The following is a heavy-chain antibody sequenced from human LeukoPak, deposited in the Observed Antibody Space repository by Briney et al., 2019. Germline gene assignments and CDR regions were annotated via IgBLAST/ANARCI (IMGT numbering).Heavy chain of an antibody. CDR2: ISGSGGST. D-gene: IGHD6-6*01. V-gene: IGHV3-23*01. CDR3: AKDRGSSSGFDY. Sequence: GGPLRLSCAASGFTFSSYAMSWVRQAPGKGLEWVSAISGSGGSTYYADSVKGRFTISRDNSKNTLYLQMNSLRAEDTAVYYCAKDRGSSSGFDYWGQGPLVTVSS. CDR1: GFTFSSYA. J-gene: IGHJ4*02.